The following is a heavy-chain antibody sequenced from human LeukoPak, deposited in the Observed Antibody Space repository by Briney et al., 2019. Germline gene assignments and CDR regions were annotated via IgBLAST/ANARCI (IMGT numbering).Heavy chain of an antibody. CDR2: ISSSGSTI. CDR3: ARGLRFLVGMTGDYYMDV. Sequence: GGSLRLSCAASGFTFSSYEMNWVRQAPGKGLEWVSYISSSGSTIYYADSVKGRFTISRDNAKNSLYLQMNSLRAEDTAVYYCARGLRFLVGMTGDYYMDVWGKGTTVTVSS. V-gene: IGHV3-48*03. CDR1: GFTFSSYE. J-gene: IGHJ6*03. D-gene: IGHD3-3*01.